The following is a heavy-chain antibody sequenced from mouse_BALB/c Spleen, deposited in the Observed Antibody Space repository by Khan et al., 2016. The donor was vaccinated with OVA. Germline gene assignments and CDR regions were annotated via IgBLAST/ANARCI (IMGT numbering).Heavy chain of an antibody. Sequence: QILLVQSGPELKKPGETVKISCKASGYTFTNYGMNWVKQAPGKGLKWMGWINSNTGEATYAADFKGRFAFSLETSASTAYLQLKNLKNEDKATEFCVRGGRRAMDYWGQGTSVTVSS. CDR2: INSNTGEA. V-gene: IGHV9-1*02. CDR3: VRGGRRAMDY. D-gene: IGHD3-3*01. CDR1: GYTFTNYG. J-gene: IGHJ4*01.